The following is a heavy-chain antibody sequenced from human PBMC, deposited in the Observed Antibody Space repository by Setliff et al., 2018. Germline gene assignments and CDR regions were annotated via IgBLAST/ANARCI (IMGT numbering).Heavy chain of an antibody. CDR1: GYTLTELS. Sequence: ASVKVSCKVSGYTLTELSRHWVRQAPGKGLEWMGGLDPEDGETIYAQKFQGRVTMTEDTSTDTAYMELSSLRSEDTAVHYCATTHYDSSGYYYLERSAFDILGQGTMVTVSS. CDR2: LDPEDGET. J-gene: IGHJ3*02. CDR3: ATTHYDSSGYYYLERSAFDI. D-gene: IGHD3-22*01. V-gene: IGHV1-24*01.